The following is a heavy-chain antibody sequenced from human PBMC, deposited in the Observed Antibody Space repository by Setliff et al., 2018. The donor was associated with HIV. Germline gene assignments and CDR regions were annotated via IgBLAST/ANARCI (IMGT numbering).Heavy chain of an antibody. CDR3: ARYYDSHPAFGI. V-gene: IGHV4-34*01. CDR1: GASFSDYQ. J-gene: IGHJ3*02. D-gene: IGHD3-16*01. Sequence: SETLSLTCAVYGASFSDYQWNWIRQSPGKGLEWIGEINHSGSTNYNPSLKSRVTMSVDTSKNQFSLKLNSVTAADTAVYYCARYYDSHPAFGIWGQGTMVTVSS. CDR2: INHSGST.